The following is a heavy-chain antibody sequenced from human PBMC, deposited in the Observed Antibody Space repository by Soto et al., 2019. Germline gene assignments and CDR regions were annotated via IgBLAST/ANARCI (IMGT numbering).Heavy chain of an antibody. CDR3: ARARRDGYKRHVFDY. Sequence: QVQLVQSGAEVKKPGSSVKVSCKASGGTFSSYAISWVRQAPGQGLEWMGGIIPIFGTANYAQKFQGRVTITPDESTTTAHMEQSSLRSEDNADYYCARARRDGYKRHVFDYWGQGNLVTVYS. J-gene: IGHJ4*02. D-gene: IGHD5-12*01. CDR2: IIPIFGTA. CDR1: GGTFSSYA. V-gene: IGHV1-69*01.